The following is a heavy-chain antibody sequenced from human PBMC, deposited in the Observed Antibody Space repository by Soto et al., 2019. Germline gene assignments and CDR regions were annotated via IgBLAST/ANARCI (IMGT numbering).Heavy chain of an antibody. Sequence: QVQLVQSGAEVKKPGSSVKVSCKASGGTFSSYAISWVRQAPGQGLEWMGGIIPIFGTANYAQKFQGRVTITADESTSTAYMELSSLRSEDTAVYYCARERVHREVLAATVGLDYWGQGTLVTVSS. CDR2: IIPIFGTA. CDR3: ARERVHREVLAATVGLDY. D-gene: IGHD2-15*01. CDR1: GGTFSSYA. V-gene: IGHV1-69*01. J-gene: IGHJ4*02.